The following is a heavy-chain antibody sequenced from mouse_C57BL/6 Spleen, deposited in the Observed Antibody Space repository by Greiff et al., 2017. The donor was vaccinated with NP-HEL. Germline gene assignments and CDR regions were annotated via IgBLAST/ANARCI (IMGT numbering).Heavy chain of an antibody. CDR1: GYTFTSYW. CDR2: IYPSDSET. J-gene: IGHJ2*01. CDR3: ARYHYYGSSYYFDY. V-gene: IGHV1-61*01. Sequence: QVQLQQPGAELVRPGSSVKLSCKASGYTFTSYWMDWVKQRPGQGLEWIGNIYPSDSETHYNQKFKDKATLTVDKSSSTAYMQLSSLTSEDSAVYYCARYHYYGSSYYFDYWGKGTTLTVSS. D-gene: IGHD1-1*01.